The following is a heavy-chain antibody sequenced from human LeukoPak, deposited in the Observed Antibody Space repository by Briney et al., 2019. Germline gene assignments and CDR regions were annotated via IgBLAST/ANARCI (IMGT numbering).Heavy chain of an antibody. D-gene: IGHD3-22*01. CDR3: ARVNRPSPLSYYDSSGYHDY. CDR1: GGSISSSNW. V-gene: IGHV4-4*02. CDR2: IYHSGST. J-gene: IGHJ4*02. Sequence: SETLSLTCAVSGGSISSSNWWSWVRQPPGKGLEWIGEIYHSGSTNYNPSLKSRVTISVDKSKNQFSLKLSSVTAADTAVYYCARVNRPSPLSYYDSSGYHDYWGQGTLVTVSS.